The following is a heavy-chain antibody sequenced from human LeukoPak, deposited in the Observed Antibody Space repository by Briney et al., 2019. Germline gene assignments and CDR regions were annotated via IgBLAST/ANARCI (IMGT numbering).Heavy chain of an antibody. Sequence: GSLRLSFAASGFTLRSYDMSWVRQAPGKGLEWVAATSGSGVNSYYADSVRGRFTISRDNSQNTLYLQMDSLRAEDTALYYCAKEYSGYDFGYWGQGTLVTVSS. V-gene: IGHV3-23*01. D-gene: IGHD5-12*01. CDR1: GFTLRSYD. CDR2: TSGSGVNS. CDR3: AKEYSGYDFGY. J-gene: IGHJ4*02.